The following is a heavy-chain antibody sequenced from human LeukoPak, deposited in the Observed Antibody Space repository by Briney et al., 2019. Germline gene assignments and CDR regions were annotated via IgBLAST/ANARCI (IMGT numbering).Heavy chain of an antibody. V-gene: IGHV1-18*01. J-gene: IGHJ4*02. CDR1: GYTFTSYG. D-gene: IGHD2-15*01. Sequence: ASVKVSCKASGYTFTSYGISWVRQAPGQGLEWMGWISAYNGNTNYAQKLQGRVTMTTDTSTSTAYMELRSLRSDDTAVYYCAREPRYCSGGSCSDYWGQGTLVTDSS. CDR3: AREPRYCSGGSCSDY. CDR2: ISAYNGNT.